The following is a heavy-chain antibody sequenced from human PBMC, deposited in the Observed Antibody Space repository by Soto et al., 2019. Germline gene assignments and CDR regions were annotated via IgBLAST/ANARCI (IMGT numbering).Heavy chain of an antibody. CDR2: ISYDGSNK. CDR1: GFTFSSYA. V-gene: IGHV3-30-3*01. J-gene: IGHJ6*02. Sequence: GGSLRLSCAASGFTFSSYAMHWVRQAPGKGLEWVAVISYDGSNKYYADSVKGRFTISRDNSKNTLYLQMNSLRAEDTAVYYCARDRDSSGYWDYYYYYGMDVWGQGTTVTVSS. D-gene: IGHD3-22*01. CDR3: ARDRDSSGYWDYYYYYGMDV.